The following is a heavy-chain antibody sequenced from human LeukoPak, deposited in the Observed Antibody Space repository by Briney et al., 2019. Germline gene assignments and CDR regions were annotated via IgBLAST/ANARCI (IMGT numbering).Heavy chain of an antibody. D-gene: IGHD3-22*01. CDR3: ARMTYYYDSSPPFDY. CDR2: IYYSGST. J-gene: IGHJ4*02. CDR1: GGSISSYY. V-gene: IGHV4-59*01. Sequence: PSETLSLTCTVSGGSISSYYWSWIRQPPGKGLEWIGYIYYSGSTNYNPSLKSRVTISVDTSKNQFSLKLSSVTAADTAVYYCARMTYYYDSSPPFDYWGQGTLATVSS.